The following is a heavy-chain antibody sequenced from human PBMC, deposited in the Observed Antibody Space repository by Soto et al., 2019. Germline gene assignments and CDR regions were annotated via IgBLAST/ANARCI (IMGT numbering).Heavy chain of an antibody. J-gene: IGHJ6*02. CDR2: IKQDGSEE. CDR1: GFTFSSYW. CDR3: ARIAATGRGWDV. Sequence: EVQLVESGGGLVQPGGSLRLSCVDSGFTFSSYWMSWVRQAPVKGLEWVGNIKQDGSEENYVDPLKGRFTISRDNAKNSMYLQMNSLRAEDTAVYYCARIAATGRGWDVWGQGTTVVVSS. D-gene: IGHD6-13*01. V-gene: IGHV3-7*01.